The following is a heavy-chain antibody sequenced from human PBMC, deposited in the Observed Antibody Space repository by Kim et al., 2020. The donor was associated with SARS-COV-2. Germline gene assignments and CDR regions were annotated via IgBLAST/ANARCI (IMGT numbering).Heavy chain of an antibody. Sequence: SVKVSCKASGGTFGTYPISWVRQAPGQGLEWMGGIIPFFDTTNYAPKFQGRVTMTADDSTRITYMELSSLKSGDTAVYFCASRFFDSSGNYHDFWGQGT. V-gene: IGHV1-69*13. J-gene: IGHJ4*02. CDR1: GGTFGTYP. CDR3: ASRFFDSSGNYHDF. CDR2: IIPFFDTT. D-gene: IGHD3-22*01.